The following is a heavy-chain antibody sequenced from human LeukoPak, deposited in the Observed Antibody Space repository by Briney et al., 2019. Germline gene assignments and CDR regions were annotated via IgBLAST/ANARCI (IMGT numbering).Heavy chain of an antibody. CDR3: ARGPSGGNGFSY. Sequence: GGSLRLPCAASGFTFSSYWMSWVRQAPGKGLEWVANIKQDGSERYYVDSVKGRFTISRDNAKASLYLQMNSLRAVDTAVYYCARGPSGGNGFSYWGLGTLVTVSS. D-gene: IGHD2-15*01. J-gene: IGHJ4*02. CDR1: GFTFSSYW. CDR2: IKQDGSER. V-gene: IGHV3-7*04.